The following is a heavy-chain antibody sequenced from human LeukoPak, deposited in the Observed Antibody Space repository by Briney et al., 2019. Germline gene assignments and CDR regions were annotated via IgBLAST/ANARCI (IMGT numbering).Heavy chain of an antibody. CDR1: GYTFTSYD. CDR2: MNPNSGNT. CDR3: ASQGYSSSGTNGGQNWFDP. V-gene: IGHV1-8*01. J-gene: IGHJ5*02. Sequence: ASVKVSCEASGYTFTSYDINWVRQATGQGLEWMGWMNPNSGNTGYAQKFQGRVTMTRNTSISTAYMELSSLRSEDTAVYYCASQGYSSSGTNGGQNWFDPWGQGTLVTVSS. D-gene: IGHD6-13*01.